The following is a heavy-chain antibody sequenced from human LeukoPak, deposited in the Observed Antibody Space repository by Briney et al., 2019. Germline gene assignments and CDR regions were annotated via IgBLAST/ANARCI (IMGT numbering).Heavy chain of an antibody. V-gene: IGHV3-23*01. D-gene: IGHD3-10*01. CDR3: AKRGIVIRAVIIVGFHKEAYYFDY. Sequence: GGSLRLSCADSGFSVSSFGMSWVRQAPGKGLEWISAISLNGETTWYADSVKGRFTISRDNPKHTLYLQMNSLRAADTAVYFCAKRGIVIRAVIIVGFHKEAYYFDYWGQGALVTVSS. CDR1: GFSVSSFG. CDR2: ISLNGETT. J-gene: IGHJ4*02.